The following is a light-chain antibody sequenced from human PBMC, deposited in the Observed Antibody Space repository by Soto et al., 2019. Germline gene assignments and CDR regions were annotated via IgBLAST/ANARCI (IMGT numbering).Light chain of an antibody. Sequence: QSALTQPASVSGSPGQSITISCTGTSSDVGGYNYVSWYQQYPGKAPKLMIYDVSNRPSGVSNRFSGSKSGNTASLTISGLQAEDEADYYCSSYTSSSILYVFGTGTKLTVL. CDR3: SSYTSSSILYV. CDR2: DVS. CDR1: SSDVGGYNY. V-gene: IGLV2-14*01. J-gene: IGLJ1*01.